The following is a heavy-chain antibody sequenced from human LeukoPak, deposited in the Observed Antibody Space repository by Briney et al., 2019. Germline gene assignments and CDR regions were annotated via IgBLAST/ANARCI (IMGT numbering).Heavy chain of an antibody. V-gene: IGHV3-23*01. D-gene: IGHD3-3*01. Sequence: PGGSLRLSCAASGFTFSSYAMSWVRQAPGKGLEWVSTINGGGVNTHYADSVGGRFTISRDNAKNSLYLQMNSLRAEDTAVYYCARAPSHDFWSGYYPYYFDYWGQGTLVTVSS. CDR2: INGGGVNT. CDR3: ARAPSHDFWSGYYPYYFDY. J-gene: IGHJ4*02. CDR1: GFTFSSYA.